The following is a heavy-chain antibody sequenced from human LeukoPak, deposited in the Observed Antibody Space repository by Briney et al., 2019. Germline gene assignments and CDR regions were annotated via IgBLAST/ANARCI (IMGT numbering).Heavy chain of an antibody. D-gene: IGHD2-2*01. Sequence: GGSLRLSCAASGFTFTIYAMSWVRQAPGKGLEWVSAISGSGGSTYYADSVKGRFTISRDNSKNTLYLQMNSLRAEDTAVYYCAKDTDGNIVVVPAAIPDWFDPWGQGTLVTVFS. CDR2: ISGSGGST. CDR3: AKDTDGNIVVVPAAIPDWFDP. J-gene: IGHJ5*02. CDR1: GFTFTIYA. V-gene: IGHV3-23*01.